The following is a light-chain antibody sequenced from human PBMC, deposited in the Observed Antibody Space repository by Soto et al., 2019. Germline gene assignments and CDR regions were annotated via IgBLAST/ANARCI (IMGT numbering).Light chain of an antibody. J-gene: IGLJ2*01. V-gene: IGLV2-23*02. Sequence: QSVLTQPASVSGSPGQSITITCSGTSSDVGSSNLVSRYQQHPGKAPKLMIYEITKRPSGVSDRFSGSKSGNTATLTISGLHAEDEAEYYCCSYAGDVAYVAFGGGTQLTVL. CDR3: CSYAGDVAYVA. CDR2: EIT. CDR1: SSDVGSSNL.